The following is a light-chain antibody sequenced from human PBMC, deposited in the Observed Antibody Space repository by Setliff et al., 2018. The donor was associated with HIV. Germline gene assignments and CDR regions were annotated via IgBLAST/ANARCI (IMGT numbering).Light chain of an antibody. V-gene: IGLV2-14*03. Sequence: QSALTQPASVSGSPGQSITISCTGTSNDIGYDYVSWYQQHPGKAPRLLIYDVHNRFSGVSDRFSGSRSGNMASLTISGLQDEDEADYCCSSYSDSSTLVFGGGTKVTVL. J-gene: IGLJ2*01. CDR3: SSYSDSSTLV. CDR2: DVH. CDR1: SNDIGYDY.